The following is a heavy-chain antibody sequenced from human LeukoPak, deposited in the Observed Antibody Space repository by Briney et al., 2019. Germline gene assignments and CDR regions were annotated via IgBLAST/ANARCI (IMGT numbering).Heavy chain of an antibody. CDR2: ISAYNGNT. CDR3: ARDSVNTIFGVVISDAFDI. Sequence: ASVKVSCKASGYTFTSYGISWVRQAPGQGLEWMGWISAYNGNTNYAQKLQGRVTMTTDTSTSTAYMELRSLRSDDTAVYYCARDSVNTIFGVVISDAFDIWGQGTMVTVSS. D-gene: IGHD3-3*01. J-gene: IGHJ3*02. V-gene: IGHV1-18*01. CDR1: GYTFTSYG.